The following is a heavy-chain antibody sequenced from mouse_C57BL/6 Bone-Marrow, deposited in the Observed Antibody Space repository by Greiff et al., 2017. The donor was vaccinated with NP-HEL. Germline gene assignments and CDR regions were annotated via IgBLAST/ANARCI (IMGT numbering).Heavy chain of an antibody. V-gene: IGHV1-64*01. Sequence: QVQLQQPGAELVKPGASVKLSCKASGYTFTSYWMHWVKQRPGQGLEWIGMIHPNSGSTNYNEKFKSKATLTVDKSSSTAYMQLISLTSEDSAVYDCARFYYDHYYAMDYWGQGTSVTVSS. D-gene: IGHD2-4*01. J-gene: IGHJ4*01. CDR1: GYTFTSYW. CDR2: IHPNSGST. CDR3: ARFYYDHYYAMDY.